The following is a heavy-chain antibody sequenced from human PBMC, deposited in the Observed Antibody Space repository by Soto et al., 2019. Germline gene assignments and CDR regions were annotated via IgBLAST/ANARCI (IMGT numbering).Heavy chain of an antibody. Sequence: ASVKVSCKASGYTFTSYGISWVRQAPGQGLEWMGWISAYNGNTNYAQKPQGRVTMTTDTSTSTAYMELRSLRSDDTAVYYCATPGSSRWYHYYAGMDVWGQGTTVTVSS. CDR3: ATPGSSRWYHYYAGMDV. J-gene: IGHJ6*02. D-gene: IGHD6-13*01. CDR2: ISAYNGNT. V-gene: IGHV1-18*04. CDR1: GYTFTSYG.